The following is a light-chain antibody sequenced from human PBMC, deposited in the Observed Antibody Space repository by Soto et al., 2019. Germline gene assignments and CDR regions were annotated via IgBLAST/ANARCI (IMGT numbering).Light chain of an antibody. CDR3: QQRTLWPRT. J-gene: IGKJ1*01. V-gene: IGKV3-11*01. CDR2: GAS. Sequence: EIVLTQSPATLSLSPGERATLSCRASQSLSGTLAWFQQKPGQPPWLLIYGASNRATGIPARFTASGSGTDFTLTISSLEPEDFAVYYCQQRTLWPRTFGQGTKVEIK. CDR1: QSLSGT.